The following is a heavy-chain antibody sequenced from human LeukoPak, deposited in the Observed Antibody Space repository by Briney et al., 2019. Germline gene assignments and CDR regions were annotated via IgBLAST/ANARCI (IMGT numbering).Heavy chain of an antibody. Sequence: GESLRLSCAASGFTFSNHIMAWVRQTPGQGLEWVSLITPTGDNTYYADSVKGRFTISRDNSKNTLSLQMNDLRAGDTALYYCANPWGPGWYFDLWGRGTPVTVSS. CDR3: ANPWGPGWYFDL. J-gene: IGHJ2*01. CDR1: GFTFSNHI. CDR2: ITPTGDNT. D-gene: IGHD7-27*01. V-gene: IGHV3-23*01.